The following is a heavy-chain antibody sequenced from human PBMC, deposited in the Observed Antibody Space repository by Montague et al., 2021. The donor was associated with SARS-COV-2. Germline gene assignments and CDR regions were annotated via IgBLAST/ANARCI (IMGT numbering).Heavy chain of an antibody. CDR3: ARHITGSGNAFDI. CDR1: GGSVSSSSYY. J-gene: IGHJ3*02. Sequence: SETLSLTCTVSGGSVSSSSYYWGWIRQPPGKGLEWIGSIYYSGSTYYKSSLKSRVTISVDTSKSQFSLRLSSVTAADTAVYYCARHITGSGNAFDIWGQGTMVTVSS. D-gene: IGHD3-10*01. V-gene: IGHV4-39*01. CDR2: IYYSGST.